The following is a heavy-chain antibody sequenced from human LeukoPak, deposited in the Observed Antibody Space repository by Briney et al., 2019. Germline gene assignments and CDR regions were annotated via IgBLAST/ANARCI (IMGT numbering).Heavy chain of an antibody. J-gene: IGHJ4*02. Sequence: PGGSLRLSCAASGFTVSSNYMSWVRQAPGKGLEWVSVIYSGGSTYYADSVKGRFTISRDNSKNTLYLQMNSLRAEDTAVYYCAKDLRYYDSRAPTDYWGQGTLVTVSS. CDR3: AKDLRYYDSRAPTDY. CDR2: IYSGGST. CDR1: GFTVSSNY. V-gene: IGHV3-66*01. D-gene: IGHD3-22*01.